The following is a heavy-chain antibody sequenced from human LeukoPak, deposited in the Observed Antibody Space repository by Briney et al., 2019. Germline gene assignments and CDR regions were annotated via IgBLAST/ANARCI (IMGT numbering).Heavy chain of an antibody. Sequence: SETLSLTCTVSGGSISSYYWSWIRQPAGKGLEWIGRIYTSGSTNYNPPLKSRVTMSVDTSKNQFSLKLSSVTAADTAVYYCARESWLQKSSFDYWGQGTLVTVSS. D-gene: IGHD5-24*01. CDR3: ARESWLQKSSFDY. V-gene: IGHV4-4*07. CDR1: GGSISSYY. CDR2: IYTSGST. J-gene: IGHJ4*02.